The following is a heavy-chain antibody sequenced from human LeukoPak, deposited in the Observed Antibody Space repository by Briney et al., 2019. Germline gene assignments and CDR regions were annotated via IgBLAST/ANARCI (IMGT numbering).Heavy chain of an antibody. J-gene: IGHJ5*02. V-gene: IGHV4-39*01. CDR3: ATFKQQMVYHVWIDP. CDR1: GGSISSSNYY. D-gene: IGHD2-8*01. CDR2: IYHTGKT. Sequence: PSETLSLTCSVSGGSISSSNYYWGWIRQPPGKGLEWIGSIYHTGKTYQNPSLKSRVTISIDTSENQFSLKLRAVTAADTAVYYCATFKQQMVYHVWIDPWGQGTLVTVSS.